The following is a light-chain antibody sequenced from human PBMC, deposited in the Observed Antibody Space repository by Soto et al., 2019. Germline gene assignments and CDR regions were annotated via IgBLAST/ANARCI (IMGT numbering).Light chain of an antibody. CDR1: SSDVGGYNY. V-gene: IGLV2-8*01. J-gene: IGLJ2*01. CDR2: EVT. Sequence: QSALTQPPSASGSLGQSVTISCTGTSSDVGGYNYVSWHQQHPGKAPKVMIYEVTKRPPGVPDRFSGSKSGNTASLTVSGLQAEYEADYYCISFAGGGNPVLLGGGTKVTVL. CDR3: ISFAGGGNPVL.